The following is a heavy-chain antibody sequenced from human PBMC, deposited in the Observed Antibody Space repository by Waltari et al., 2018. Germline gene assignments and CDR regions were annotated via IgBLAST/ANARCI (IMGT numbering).Heavy chain of an antibody. CDR2: MNPNSGNT. Sequence: QVQLVQSGAEVKKPGASVRVSCKASGYTFTNYDITWVRKATGQGLEWMGWMNPNSGNTGYAQKFHGRVTITRDTSISTAYMELSILRSEDTAVYYCARVRPAKGSGTYYKGFDYWGQGTLVSVSS. J-gene: IGHJ4*02. V-gene: IGHV1-8*03. CDR1: GYTFTNYD. D-gene: IGHD3-10*01. CDR3: ARVRPAKGSGTYYKGFDY.